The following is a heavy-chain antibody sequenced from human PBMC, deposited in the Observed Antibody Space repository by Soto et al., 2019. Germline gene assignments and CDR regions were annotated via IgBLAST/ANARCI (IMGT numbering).Heavy chain of an antibody. V-gene: IGHV1-3*01. CDR2: INAGDGNT. Sequence: QVQLVQSGAEVKKPGASVKVSCKASGHTFTRYAMHWVRQAPGQRLEWMGWINAGDGNTKYSQKFQGRVTITRDTSASTGYMELRSLRSEDTAVYYCARDAMPTEFDYWGQGTLVTVSS. J-gene: IGHJ4*02. CDR3: ARDAMPTEFDY. D-gene: IGHD2-2*01. CDR1: GHTFTRYA.